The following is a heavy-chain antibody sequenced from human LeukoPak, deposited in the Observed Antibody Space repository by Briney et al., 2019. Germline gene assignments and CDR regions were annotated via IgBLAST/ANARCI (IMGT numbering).Heavy chain of an antibody. CDR1: GYSFTSYW. J-gene: IGHJ4*02. CDR3: ARLGGDFWSGYYFDY. Sequence: GESLKTSCKGSGYSFTSYWIGWVRQMPGKGLEWMGIIYPGDSDTRYSPSFQGQVTISVDKSISTAYLQWSSLKASDTAMYYCARLGGDFWSGYYFDYWGRGTLVTVSS. CDR2: IYPGDSDT. D-gene: IGHD3-3*01. V-gene: IGHV5-51*01.